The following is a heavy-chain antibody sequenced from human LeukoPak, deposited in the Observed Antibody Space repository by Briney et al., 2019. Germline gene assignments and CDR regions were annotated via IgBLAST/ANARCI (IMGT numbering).Heavy chain of an antibody. CDR2: IYHSGST. V-gene: IGHV4-39*07. Sequence: PSETLSLTCTVSGGSISSSSYYWGWIRQPPGKGLEWIGSIYHSGSTYYDPSLKSRVTISVDTSKNQFSLKLSSVTAADTAVYYCARDNPPLGSGSYQQNDAFDIWGQGTMVTVSS. CDR3: ARDNPPLGSGSYQQNDAFDI. D-gene: IGHD1-26*01. J-gene: IGHJ3*02. CDR1: GGSISSSSYY.